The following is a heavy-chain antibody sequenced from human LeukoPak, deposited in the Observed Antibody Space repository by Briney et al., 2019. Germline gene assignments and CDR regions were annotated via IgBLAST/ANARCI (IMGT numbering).Heavy chain of an antibody. CDR2: TYYRSKWYN. V-gene: IGHV6-1*01. J-gene: IGHJ4*02. Sequence: SQTLSLTCAISGDSVSSNSVAWNWIRQSPSRGLEWLGRTYYRSKWYNDYAVSVKGRITINPDTSKNQFSLQLNSVTPEDTAVYYCARDHCIGGSCHWRFDYWGQGTLVTVSS. D-gene: IGHD2-15*01. CDR1: GDSVSSNSVA. CDR3: ARDHCIGGSCHWRFDY.